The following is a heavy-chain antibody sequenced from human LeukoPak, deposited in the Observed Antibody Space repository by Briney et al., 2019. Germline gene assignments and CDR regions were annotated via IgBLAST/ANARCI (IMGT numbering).Heavy chain of an antibody. CDR1: GFTFSSYS. Sequence: GGSLRLSCAASGFTFSSYSMNWVRQAPGKGLEWVSYISSSSSTIYYADSVKGRFTISRDNAKNSLYLQMNSLRAEDTAVYCCARDFKWGIDYWGQGTLVTVSS. CDR3: ARDFKWGIDY. V-gene: IGHV3-48*01. CDR2: ISSSSSTI. D-gene: IGHD3-16*01. J-gene: IGHJ4*02.